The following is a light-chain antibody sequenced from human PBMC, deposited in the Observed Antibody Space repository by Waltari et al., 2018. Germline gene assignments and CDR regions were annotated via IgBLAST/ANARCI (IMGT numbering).Light chain of an antibody. CDR1: SSDVGSYDL. Sequence: SALTQPASVSASPGQSITISCTGSSSDVGSYDLVAWYQQHPGKSPHLLIYEVDKRPSGVSYRFSGSKSGNAASLTITGLQAEDEAHYFCSSYTYGGPWVFGGGTLLTVL. CDR2: EVD. J-gene: IGLJ2*01. CDR3: SSYTYGGPWV. V-gene: IGLV2-23*02.